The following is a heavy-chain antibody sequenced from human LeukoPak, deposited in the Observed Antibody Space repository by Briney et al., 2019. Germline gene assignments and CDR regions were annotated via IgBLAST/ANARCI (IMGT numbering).Heavy chain of an antibody. D-gene: IGHD3-16*02. CDR1: GFTFDDYA. J-gene: IGHJ4*02. CDR2: INWNSGSI. Sequence: PGRSLRLSCGASGFTFDDYAMHWVRQAPGKGLEWVSGINWNSGSIAYADSVKGRFTISRDNAENSLYLQMNSLTVEDTALYYCAKDLIRGTGILIPGHWGQGTQVTVSS. CDR3: AKDLIRGTGILIPGH. V-gene: IGHV3-9*01.